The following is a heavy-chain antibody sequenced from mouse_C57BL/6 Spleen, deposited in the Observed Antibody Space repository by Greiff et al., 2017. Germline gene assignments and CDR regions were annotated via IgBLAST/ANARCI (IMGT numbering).Heavy chain of an antibody. CDR3: ARGVRRQDAMDY. Sequence: VQLKESGPELVKPGASVKMSCKASGYTFTDYNMHWVKQSHGKSLEWIGYINPNNGGTSYHQKFKGKATLTVNKSSRTAYMGHRSLTAENSAVYYCARGVRRQDAMDYWGQGTSVTVSS. D-gene: IGHD2-14*01. J-gene: IGHJ4*01. CDR2: INPNNGGT. CDR1: GYTFTDYN. V-gene: IGHV1-22*01.